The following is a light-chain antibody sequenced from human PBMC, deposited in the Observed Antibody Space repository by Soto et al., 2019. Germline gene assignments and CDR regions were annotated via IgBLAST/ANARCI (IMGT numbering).Light chain of an antibody. CDR3: GSYTSVSTQYV. Sequence: QSALTQPASVSGSPGQSITISCTGTSSDVGAYKYVSWYQQHPGKAPKLMLYEVNNRPSGVSNRFSGSKSGNTASLTISGLQAEDEADYYCGSYTSVSTQYVFGTGTKVTVL. CDR1: SSDVGAYKY. J-gene: IGLJ1*01. CDR2: EVN. V-gene: IGLV2-14*01.